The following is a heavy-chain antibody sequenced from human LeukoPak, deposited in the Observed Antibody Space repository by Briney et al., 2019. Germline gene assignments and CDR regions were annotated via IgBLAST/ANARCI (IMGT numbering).Heavy chain of an antibody. CDR1: GFTFDDHG. CDR2: INWNGAST. J-gene: IGHJ4*02. CDR3: ARDVSWGTSYFDY. Sequence: GGSLRLSYIASGFTFDDHGMSWVRQAPGKGLEWVSNINWNGASTGYVDSVKGRFTISRDNGKNSLYLQMNSLRVEDTASYYCARDVSWGTSYFDYWGQGILVTVSS. D-gene: IGHD1-1*01. V-gene: IGHV3-20*03.